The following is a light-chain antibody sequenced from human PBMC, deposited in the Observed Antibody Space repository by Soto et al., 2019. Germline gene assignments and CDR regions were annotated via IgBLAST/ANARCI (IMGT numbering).Light chain of an antibody. J-gene: IGKJ4*02. CDR2: GAS. CDR1: QSVSNTY. Sequence: DIEFSQSPGTLSLSTGDRATLSCRASQSVSNTYLAWYQQRPGQAPRLLIYGASNRATGIPDRFSGSGSGTEFMLASSGREQCEFVVYYCQQYGNLPPGTCGGGTKVDIK. CDR3: QQYGNLPPGT. V-gene: IGKV3-20*01.